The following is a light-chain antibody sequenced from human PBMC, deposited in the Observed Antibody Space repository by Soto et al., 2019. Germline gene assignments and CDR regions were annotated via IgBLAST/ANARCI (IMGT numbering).Light chain of an antibody. J-gene: IGKJ5*01. CDR1: SGF. CDR3: QQYSSSPRT. V-gene: IGKV3-20*01. CDR2: DAS. Sequence: IVLTQSPGTLSLSPGERVTLSCRASSGFLAWCQQKVGQAPRLLIYDASNRATGVPDRFSGSGSGTDFSLTISRLEPEDFAVYHCQQYSSSPRTFGQGTRLEI.